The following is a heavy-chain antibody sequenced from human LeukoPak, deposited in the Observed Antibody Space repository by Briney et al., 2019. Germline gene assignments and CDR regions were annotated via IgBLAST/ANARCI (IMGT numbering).Heavy chain of an antibody. CDR3: RKGQGKNNYSPSQY. V-gene: IGHV3-23*01. D-gene: IGHD2/OR15-2a*01. J-gene: IGHJ4*02. CDR1: GFSFSSYA. CDR2: ILPNGGST. Sequence: PGGSLRLSCAVSGFSFSSYAMSWGCQAPGKGLEWVSTILPNGGSTYCSDSVKGRFAISRDNYKSSLYLQMNSQSAEDTAVYYSRKGQGKNNYSPSQYWGQGTLVTVSS.